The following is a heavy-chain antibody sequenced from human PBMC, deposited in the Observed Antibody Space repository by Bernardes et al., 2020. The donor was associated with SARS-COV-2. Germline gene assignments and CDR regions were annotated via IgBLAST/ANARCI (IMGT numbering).Heavy chain of an antibody. CDR3: ATADMGASAGLNA. J-gene: IGHJ5*02. Sequence: ASVKVSCRISGYPLPDLSMHWVRQAPGKGLEWMGGFDPDEGETIYAQKFQGRIIMTEDTSTDTAYMELSNLRSDDTAVYFCATADMGASAGLNACGPGTLVTVSS. D-gene: IGHD6-13*01. CDR1: GYPLPDLS. CDR2: FDPDEGET. V-gene: IGHV1-24*01.